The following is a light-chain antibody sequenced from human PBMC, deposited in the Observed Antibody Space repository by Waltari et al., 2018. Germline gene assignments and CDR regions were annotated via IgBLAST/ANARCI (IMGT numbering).Light chain of an antibody. CDR2: DVT. CDR1: RSAVGAYHF. J-gene: IGLJ2*01. Sequence: QSALTQPASVSGSPGQSITISCTGTRSAVGAYHFFSWYQQHPGKAPKLMIYDVTSRPSGISDRFSGSKSDNTASLTISGLQTGDEAVYFCSSYTTASTVVFGGGTKLTVL. CDR3: SSYTTASTVV. V-gene: IGLV2-14*03.